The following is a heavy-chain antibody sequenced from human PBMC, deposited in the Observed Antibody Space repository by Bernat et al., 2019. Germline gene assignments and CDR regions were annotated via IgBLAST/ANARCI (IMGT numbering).Heavy chain of an antibody. CDR3: SPYGSYGMDV. D-gene: IGHD3-10*01. CDR1: GFTFSSHG. Sequence: QVQLVESGGGVVQPGRSLRLSCAASGFTFSSHGMHWVRQAPGKGLEWVAVISYDGSNKYYADSVKGRFTISRDNSKNTLYLQMNSLRAEDTAVYYCSPYGSYGMDVWGQGTTVTVSS. J-gene: IGHJ6*02. CDR2: ISYDGSNK. V-gene: IGHV3-30*03.